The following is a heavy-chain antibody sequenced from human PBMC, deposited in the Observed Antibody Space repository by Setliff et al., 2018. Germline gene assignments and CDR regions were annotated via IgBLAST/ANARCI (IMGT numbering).Heavy chain of an antibody. D-gene: IGHD3-22*01. CDR2: TIPMFGTT. V-gene: IGHV1-69*05. J-gene: IGHJ6*03. CDR1: GAPFSSYG. CDR3: VREGVDSRSATDYRYYMDV. Sequence: SVKVSCKASGAPFSSYGISWVRQAPGQGLEWMGGTIPMFGTTEYAQKFQGRLTIITDESTNTAFMQLSSMSSDETAVYYCVREGVDSRSATDYRYYMDVWGKGTTVTVSS.